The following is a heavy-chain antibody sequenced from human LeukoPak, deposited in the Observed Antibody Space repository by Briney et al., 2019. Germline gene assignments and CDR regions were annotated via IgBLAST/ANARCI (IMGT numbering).Heavy chain of an antibody. CDR1: GFTFSSYG. J-gene: IGHJ4*02. Sequence: GRSLRLSCAASGFTFSSYGMHWVRQAPGKGLEWVAVISYDGSNKYYADSVKGRFTISRDNSKNTLYLQMNSLRAEDTAVYYCARGAAAGTSFDYWGQGTLVTVSS. D-gene: IGHD6-13*01. V-gene: IGHV3-30*03. CDR3: ARGAAAGTSFDY. CDR2: ISYDGSNK.